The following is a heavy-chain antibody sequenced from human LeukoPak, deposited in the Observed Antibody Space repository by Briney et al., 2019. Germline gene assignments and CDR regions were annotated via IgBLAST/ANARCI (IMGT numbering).Heavy chain of an antibody. Sequence: PGGSLRLSCAASGFTFSSYGMHWVRQAPGKGLEWVAVISYDGSNKYYADSVKGRFTISRDNSKNTLYLQMNSLRAEDTAVYYCARDYDILTGYRVRDNWFDPWGQGTLVTVSS. V-gene: IGHV3-30*03. CDR2: ISYDGSNK. CDR3: ARDYDILTGYRVRDNWFDP. CDR1: GFTFSSYG. J-gene: IGHJ5*02. D-gene: IGHD3-9*01.